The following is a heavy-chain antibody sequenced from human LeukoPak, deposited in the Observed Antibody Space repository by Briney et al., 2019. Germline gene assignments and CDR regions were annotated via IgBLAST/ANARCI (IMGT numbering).Heavy chain of an antibody. Sequence: GGSLRLSCTASGFIFSNFAMKWVRQAPGKGLEWLSTISGNGKNIYYADSVKGRFTIARDNSQKTLSLQMNTLRAEDTAIYYCAKDQRLSDVGQLGIVVTWGQGTLVTVSS. V-gene: IGHV3-23*01. D-gene: IGHD1-26*01. CDR1: GFIFSNFA. J-gene: IGHJ5*02. CDR2: ISGNGKNI. CDR3: AKDQRLSDVGQLGIVVT.